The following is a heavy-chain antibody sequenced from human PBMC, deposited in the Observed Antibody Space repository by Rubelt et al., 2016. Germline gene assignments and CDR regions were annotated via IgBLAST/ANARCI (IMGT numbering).Heavy chain of an antibody. CDR2: IWYDGSNK. Sequence: VQLVESGGGLVQPGGSLRLSCAASGFTFSSYGMHWVRQAPGKGLEWVAVIWYDGSNKYYVDSVKGRFTISRDNSKNTLYLQMNSLRAEDTAVYYCARDRIGYSSGWYDAFDIWGQGTMVTVSS. V-gene: IGHV3-33*01. D-gene: IGHD6-19*01. CDR3: ARDRIGYSSGWYDAFDI. J-gene: IGHJ3*02. CDR1: GFTFSSYG.